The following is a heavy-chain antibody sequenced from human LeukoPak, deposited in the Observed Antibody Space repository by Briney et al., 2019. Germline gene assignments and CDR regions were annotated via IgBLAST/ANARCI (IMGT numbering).Heavy chain of an antibody. V-gene: IGHV4-39*01. CDR3: ARFKGGTGFDY. D-gene: IGHD1-26*01. CDR1: GGSITTTDFD. CDR2: ISSSGKA. Sequence: SETLSLTCAVSGGSITTTDFDWAWIRQPPGQGFEWIATISSSGKAYYYPSLMSRVTISVDTSKNQFSLDVTSVTSADTGLFYCARFKGGTGFDYWGRGILVIVS. J-gene: IGHJ4*02.